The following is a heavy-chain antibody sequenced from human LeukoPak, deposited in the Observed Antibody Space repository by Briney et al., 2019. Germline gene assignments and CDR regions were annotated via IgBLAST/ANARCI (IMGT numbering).Heavy chain of an antibody. Sequence: PGRSLRLSFSTSGFSFISSATRSVSQAPRRGLEWVSAISGSARSTYFPDSVKGPFTISRENTKYTLYLQMNSLRGEDRAVYYCAKNYDYVPYHEAFHIWGQGTMVTVSS. J-gene: IGHJ3*02. CDR2: ISGSARST. CDR3: AKNYDYVPYHEAFHI. D-gene: IGHD3-16*01. V-gene: IGHV3-23*01. CDR1: GFSFISSA.